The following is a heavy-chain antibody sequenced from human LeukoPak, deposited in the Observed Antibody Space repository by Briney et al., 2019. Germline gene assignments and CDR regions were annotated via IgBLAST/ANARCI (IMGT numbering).Heavy chain of an antibody. J-gene: IGHJ4*02. CDR3: VREGSLQYLFHY. D-gene: IGHD2-2*02. Sequence: GGSLRLSCAASGFFFNTYWMHWVRQAPGKGLVWVSRVNSDGTNTNYGDSVQGRFTVSRDNAKNTLYLQMNSLRAEDTAVYYCVREGSLQYLFHYWGQGTLVTVSS. CDR1: GFFFNTYW. CDR2: VNSDGTNT. V-gene: IGHV3-74*01.